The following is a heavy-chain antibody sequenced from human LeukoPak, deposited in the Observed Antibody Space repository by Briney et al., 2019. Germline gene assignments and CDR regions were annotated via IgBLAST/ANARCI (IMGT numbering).Heavy chain of an antibody. CDR1: GFTFSSYW. CDR2: IRQDGGEI. Sequence: GGSLRLSCAASGFTFSSYWMAWARQAPGKGLEWVANIRQDGGEIYYVDSVKGRFILSRDNAKNSLYLEMNSLRDEDTAVYYCARDKIVGATNFDSGGQGTLVTVSS. CDR3: ARDKIVGATNFDS. D-gene: IGHD1-26*01. J-gene: IGHJ4*02. V-gene: IGHV3-7*01.